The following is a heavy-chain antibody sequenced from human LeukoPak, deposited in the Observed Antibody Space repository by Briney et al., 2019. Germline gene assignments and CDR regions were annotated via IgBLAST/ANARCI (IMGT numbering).Heavy chain of an antibody. CDR2: IVVGSGNT. CDR3: AADFRRWGYGDLDY. Sequence: SVKVSCEASGFTFTSSAMQWVRQARGQRLEWIGWIVVGSGNTNYAQKFQERVTITRDMSTSTAYMELSSLRSEDTAVYYCAADFRRWGYGDLDYWGQGTLVTVSS. CDR1: GFTFTSSA. D-gene: IGHD4-17*01. J-gene: IGHJ4*02. V-gene: IGHV1-58*02.